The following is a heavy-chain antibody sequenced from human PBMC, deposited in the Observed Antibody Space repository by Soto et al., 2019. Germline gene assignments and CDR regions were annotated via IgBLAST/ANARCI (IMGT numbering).Heavy chain of an antibody. CDR2: ISYDGSNK. J-gene: IGHJ4*02. V-gene: IGHV3-30-3*01. CDR3: ASLMDYGEYYFDY. Sequence: QVQLVESGGGVVQPGRSLRLSCAASGFTFSSYAMHWVRQAPGKGLEWVAVISYDGSNKYYADSVKGRFTISRDNSKNTLYLQMKSLRAEDTAVYYCASLMDYGEYYFDYWGQGTLVTVSS. CDR1: GFTFSSYA. D-gene: IGHD3-10*01.